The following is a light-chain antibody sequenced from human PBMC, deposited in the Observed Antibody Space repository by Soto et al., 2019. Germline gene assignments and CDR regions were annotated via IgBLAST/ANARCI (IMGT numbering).Light chain of an antibody. CDR3: QQQGSSPIT. V-gene: IGKV3-20*01. CDR2: RTS. CDR1: QSVSTNY. J-gene: IGKJ5*01. Sequence: EIVLTQSPGTVSLSPGERATLSCRASQSVSTNYLAWYQKKPGQAPRLLIYRTSTRATGIPDRFSGGGSGTDFNLTISRLETEDFAVYDCQQQGSSPITFGQGTRLEIK.